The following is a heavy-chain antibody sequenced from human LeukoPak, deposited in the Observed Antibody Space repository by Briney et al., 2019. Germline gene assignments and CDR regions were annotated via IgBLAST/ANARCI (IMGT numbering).Heavy chain of an antibody. CDR3: ARVSGDVYVY. J-gene: IGHJ4*02. CDR1: GFTVSSNY. CDR2: IYSGGST. D-gene: IGHD7-27*01. V-gene: IGHV3-53*04. Sequence: GRSLRLSCAASGFTVSSNYMSWVRQAPGKGLEWVSVIYSGGSTYYADSVKGRFTISRHNSKNTLYLQMNSLRAEDTAVYYCARVSGDVYVYWGQGTLVTVSS.